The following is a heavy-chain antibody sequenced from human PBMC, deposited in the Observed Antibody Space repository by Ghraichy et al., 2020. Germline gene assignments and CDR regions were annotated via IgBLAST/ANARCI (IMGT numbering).Heavy chain of an antibody. V-gene: IGHV4-59*01. J-gene: IGHJ6*03. Sequence: SETLSLTCTVSGGSISSYYWNWIRQPPGRGLEWIGYIYYNGNTNYNPSLKSRVTKSKDTSNNQFSLRLSSVTAADTAVYYCARGLNSGHYYYYYYMDVWGKGTTVTVSS. CDR1: GGSISSYY. CDR2: IYYNGNT. CDR3: ARGLNSGHYYYYYYMDV. D-gene: IGHD1-26*01.